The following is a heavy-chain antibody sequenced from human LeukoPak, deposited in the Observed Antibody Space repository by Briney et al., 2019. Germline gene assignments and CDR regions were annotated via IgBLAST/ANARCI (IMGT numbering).Heavy chain of an antibody. CDR3: LWSGSSADYYYYYGMDV. J-gene: IGHJ6*02. V-gene: IGHV1-69*13. CDR2: IIPIFGTA. Sequence: ASVKVSCKASGGTFSSYAISWVRQAPGQGLEWMGGIIPIFGTANYAQKLQGRVTITADESTSTAYMELSSLRSEDTAVYYCLWSGSSADYYYYYGMDVWGQGTTVTVSS. CDR1: GGTFSSYA. D-gene: IGHD3-3*01.